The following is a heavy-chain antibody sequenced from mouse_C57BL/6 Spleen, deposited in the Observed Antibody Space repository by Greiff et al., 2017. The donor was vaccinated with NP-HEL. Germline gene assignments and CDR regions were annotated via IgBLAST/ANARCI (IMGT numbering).Heavy chain of an antibody. V-gene: IGHV1-61*01. Sequence: QVQLKQPGAELVRPGSSVKLSCKASGYTFTSYWMDWVKQRPGQGLEWIGNIYPSDSETHYNQKFKDKATLTVDKSSSTAYMQLSSLTSEDSAVYYCARSRTGTGYAMDYWGQGTSVTVSS. D-gene: IGHD4-1*01. CDR3: ARSRTGTGYAMDY. CDR2: IYPSDSET. CDR1: GYTFTSYW. J-gene: IGHJ4*01.